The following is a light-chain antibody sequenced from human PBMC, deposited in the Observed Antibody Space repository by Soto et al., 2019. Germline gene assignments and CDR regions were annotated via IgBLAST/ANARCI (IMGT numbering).Light chain of an antibody. Sequence: DIQMTQSPSSVSASIGDRVTITCRASQDIDSWLAWFQQKPGEAPRLLIYAAISLHSGVPSRFSGAGSGTDFSLTISSLQPEDFATYFCQQGNSFPLTFGGGTTVEIK. CDR1: QDIDSW. CDR3: QQGNSFPLT. V-gene: IGKV1-12*01. J-gene: IGKJ4*01. CDR2: AAI.